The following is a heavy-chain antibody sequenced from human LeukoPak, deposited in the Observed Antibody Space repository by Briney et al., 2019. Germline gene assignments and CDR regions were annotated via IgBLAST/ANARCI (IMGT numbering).Heavy chain of an antibody. CDR3: ARGWDAGSSL. CDR1: GITFGPYT. CDR2: IKQDASET. V-gene: IGHV3-7*03. J-gene: IGHJ4*02. D-gene: IGHD3-10*01. Sequence: GGSLRLSCTASGITFGPYTMTWVRQAPGKGLEWVANIKQDASETHYVDSLKGRFTISRDNAENSVYLQMNNLRVEDTAIYFCARGWDAGSSLWGQGTLVTVSS.